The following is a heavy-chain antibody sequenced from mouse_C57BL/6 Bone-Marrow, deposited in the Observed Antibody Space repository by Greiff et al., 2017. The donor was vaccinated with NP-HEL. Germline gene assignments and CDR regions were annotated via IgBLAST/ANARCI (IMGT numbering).Heavy chain of an antibody. V-gene: IGHV1-81*01. Sequence: VQLQQSGAELARPGASVKLSCKASGYTFTSYGISWVKQRTGQGLEWIGEIYPRSGNTYYNEKFKGKATLTADKSSSTAYMELRSLTSEDSAVYFCARSLITTVVERFDYWGQGTTLTVSS. CDR2: IYPRSGNT. J-gene: IGHJ2*01. D-gene: IGHD1-1*01. CDR1: GYTFTSYG. CDR3: ARSLITTVVERFDY.